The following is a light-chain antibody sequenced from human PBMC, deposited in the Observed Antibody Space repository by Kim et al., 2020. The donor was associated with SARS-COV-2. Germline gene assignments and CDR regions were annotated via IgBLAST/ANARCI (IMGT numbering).Light chain of an antibody. J-gene: IGLJ3*02. Sequence: QSAPTQPASVSGSPGQSITISCTGTSSDVGAYNYVSWYQQHPGKAPKVMIYDVTKRPSGVSDRLSGSKSGNTASLTISGLQAEDEADYYCSSYTTSSTWVFGGGTQLTVL. CDR3: SSYTTSSTWV. CDR2: DVT. CDR1: SSDVGAYNY. V-gene: IGLV2-14*01.